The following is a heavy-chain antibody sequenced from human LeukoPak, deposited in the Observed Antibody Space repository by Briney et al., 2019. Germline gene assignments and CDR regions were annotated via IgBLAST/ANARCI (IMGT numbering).Heavy chain of an antibody. CDR3: ATRTVRGGSSSFDY. CDR1: GYTLTELY. Sequence: ASVKVSCKVSGYTLTELYMHWVRQAPGKGLEWMGGFDPEDGETIYAQKFQGRVTMTEDTSTDTAYMELSSLRSEDTAVYYCATRTVRGGSSSFDYWGQGTLVTVSS. J-gene: IGHJ4*02. CDR2: FDPEDGET. D-gene: IGHD3-10*01. V-gene: IGHV1-24*01.